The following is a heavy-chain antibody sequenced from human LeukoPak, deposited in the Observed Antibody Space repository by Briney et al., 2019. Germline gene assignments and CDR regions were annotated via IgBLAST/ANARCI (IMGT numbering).Heavy chain of an antibody. Sequence: SETLSLTCTVSGGXISSYYCSWIRQPPGKGLEWIGFIYYSGSTNYNPSLKSRVTISVDTSKNQFSLKLSSVTAADTAVYYCARATDSNGWLFDKWGQGTLVTVSS. J-gene: IGHJ4*02. D-gene: IGHD6-19*01. CDR1: GGXISSYY. V-gene: IGHV4-59*01. CDR3: ARATDSNGWLFDK. CDR2: IYYSGST.